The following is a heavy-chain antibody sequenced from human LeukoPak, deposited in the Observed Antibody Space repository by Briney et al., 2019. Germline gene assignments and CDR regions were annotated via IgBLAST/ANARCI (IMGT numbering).Heavy chain of an antibody. D-gene: IGHD2-8*02. Sequence: SETLSLTCAVYGGSFSGYYWSWIRQPPGKGLEWIGEINNSGSTNYNPSLKSRVTISVDTSKNQFSLKLSSVTAADTAVYYCARGTLTSGAGDYWGQGTLVTVSS. CDR2: INNSGST. J-gene: IGHJ4*02. CDR3: ARGTLTSGAGDY. CDR1: GGSFSGYY. V-gene: IGHV4-34*01.